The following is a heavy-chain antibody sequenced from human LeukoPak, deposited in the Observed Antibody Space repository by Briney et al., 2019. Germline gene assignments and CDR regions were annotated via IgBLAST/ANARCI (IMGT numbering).Heavy chain of an antibody. CDR1: GYTFTGYY. J-gene: IGHJ4*02. CDR3: ARGSSVTGVFDY. V-gene: IGHV1-2*02. CDR2: IDPNSGVT. D-gene: IGHD2-21*02. Sequence: ASVKVSFKASGYTFTGYYLHWVRQAPGQGLEWMGWIDPNSGVTNYAQKFQGRVTMTRDTSFSSAYMELSRLRSDDTAVYSCARGSSVTGVFDYWGQGTLVTFSS.